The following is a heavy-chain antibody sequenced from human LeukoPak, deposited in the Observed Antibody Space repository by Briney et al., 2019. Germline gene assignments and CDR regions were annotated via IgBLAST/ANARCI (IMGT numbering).Heavy chain of an antibody. CDR3: ARERKTSGSLYY. CDR2: IYYTGST. Sequence: SETLSLTCTVSGGSISSTSYYWGWIRQPPGKGLEWIGSIYYTGSTYYNPSLKSRVTMSVDTSKNQFSLKLSSVTAADTAVYYCARERKTSGSLYYWGQGTLVTVSS. V-gene: IGHV4-39*07. J-gene: IGHJ4*02. CDR1: GGSISSTSYY. D-gene: IGHD1-26*01.